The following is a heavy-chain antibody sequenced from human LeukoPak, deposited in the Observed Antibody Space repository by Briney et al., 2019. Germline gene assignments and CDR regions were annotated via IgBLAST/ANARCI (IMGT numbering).Heavy chain of an antibody. J-gene: IGHJ4*02. CDR3: ARLHSYGYYFDY. CDR2: IYYSGST. Sequence: TSETLSLTCTVSGGSISSYYWSWIRQPPGKGLEWIGYIYYSGSTNYNPSLKSRVTISVDTSKNQFSLKLSSVTAADTAVYYCARLHSYGYYFDYWGQGTLVTVSS. D-gene: IGHD5-18*01. CDR1: GGSISSYY. V-gene: IGHV4-59*08.